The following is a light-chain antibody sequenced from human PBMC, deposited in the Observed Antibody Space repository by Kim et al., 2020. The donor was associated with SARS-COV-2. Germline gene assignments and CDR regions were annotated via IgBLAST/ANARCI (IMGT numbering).Light chain of an antibody. Sequence: LTQPPSVSKGLRQTATLTCTGNNNNVGNQGAAWLQQHQGHPPKLLSYRNNNRPSGISERFSASRSGDTASLTITGLQPEDETDYYCSAWDSSLSAWVFGGGTKVTVL. CDR2: RNN. V-gene: IGLV10-54*04. CDR1: NNNVGNQG. CDR3: SAWDSSLSAWV. J-gene: IGLJ3*02.